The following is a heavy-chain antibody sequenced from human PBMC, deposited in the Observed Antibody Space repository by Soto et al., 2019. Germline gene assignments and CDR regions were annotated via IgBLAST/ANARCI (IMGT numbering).Heavy chain of an antibody. CDR1: GYTFTGYY. V-gene: IGHV1-2*02. CDR2: INPNSGGT. Sequence: GASVKVSCKASGYTFTGYYMHWVRQAPGQGLEWMGWINPNSGGTNYAQKFQGRVTMTRDTSISTAYMELSRLRSDDTAVYYCARVSNRLYYYYYGMDVWGQGTTVTVSS. CDR3: ARVSNRLYYYYYGMDV. J-gene: IGHJ6*02.